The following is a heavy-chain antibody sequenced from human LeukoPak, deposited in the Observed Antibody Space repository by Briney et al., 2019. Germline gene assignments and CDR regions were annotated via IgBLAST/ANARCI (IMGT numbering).Heavy chain of an antibody. CDR2: IYYNGNT. D-gene: IGHD6-19*01. J-gene: IGHJ3*02. CDR1: GGSISVGDFY. V-gene: IGHV4-30-4*02. CDR3: ASQDSKWLGTGVAFDI. Sequence: PSETLSLTCTVSGGSISVGDFYWSWIRQPPGKGLEWIGYIYYNGNTYYNPSLKSRVTISRDTSKNQFSLKLSSVTAADTAVYYCASQDSKWLGTGVAFDIWGQGTMVTVSS.